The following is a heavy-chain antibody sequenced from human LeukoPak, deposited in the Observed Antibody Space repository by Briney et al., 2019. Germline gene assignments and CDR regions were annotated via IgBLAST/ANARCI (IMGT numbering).Heavy chain of an antibody. Sequence: GESLKISCKGSGYRFTNYWIAWVRLMPGKGLEWMGIINPADGYTRYSPSFQGQVTISTDPSIFTAYLQWSSLRASDTAIYYCARPHDTGVGASGSGWSYFDFWGQGALITVSS. J-gene: IGHJ4*02. CDR3: ARPHDTGVGASGSGWSYFDF. CDR1: GYRFTNYW. D-gene: IGHD6-19*01. CDR2: INPADGYT. V-gene: IGHV5-51*01.